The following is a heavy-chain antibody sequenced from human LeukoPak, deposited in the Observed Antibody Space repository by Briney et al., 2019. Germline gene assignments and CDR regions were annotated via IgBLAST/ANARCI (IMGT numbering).Heavy chain of an antibody. CDR1: GGSFSGYY. Sequence: SETLSLTCAVYGGSFSGYYWSWIRQPPGKGLEWIGEINHSGSTNYNPSLKSRVTISVDTSKNQFSLKLSSVTAADTAVYYCARVVVPAAHNWFDPWGQGTLVTVSS. J-gene: IGHJ5*02. CDR3: ARVVVPAAHNWFDP. V-gene: IGHV4-34*01. D-gene: IGHD2-2*01. CDR2: INHSGST.